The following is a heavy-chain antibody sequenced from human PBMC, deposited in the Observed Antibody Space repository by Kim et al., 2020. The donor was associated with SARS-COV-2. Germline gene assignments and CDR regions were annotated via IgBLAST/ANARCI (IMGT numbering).Heavy chain of an antibody. Sequence: ASVKVSCKASGYTLTSYAIHWVRQAPGQRFEWMGWINGANDKTKYSEKLQGRLTITKDTSANTAYINLYSLRSEDTAVYYCARIVSTSSGLRFWGQGTLVTVSS. J-gene: IGHJ4*02. CDR1: GYTLTSYA. CDR2: INGANDKT. CDR3: ARIVSTSSGLRF. V-gene: IGHV1-3*01. D-gene: IGHD3-22*01.